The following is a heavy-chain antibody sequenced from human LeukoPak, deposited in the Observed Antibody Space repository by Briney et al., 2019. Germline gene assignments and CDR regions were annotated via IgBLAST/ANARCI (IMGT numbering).Heavy chain of an antibody. D-gene: IGHD3-3*01. Sequence: SETLSLTCAVYGGSFSGYYWSWIHQPPGKGLEWIGEINHSGSTNYNPSLKSRVTISVDTSKNQFSLKLSSVTAADTAVYYCARGRILTGLRAKTIFGVVTHFDYWGQGTLVTVSS. CDR1: GGSFSGYY. CDR2: INHSGST. V-gene: IGHV4-34*01. CDR3: ARGRILTGLRAKTIFGVVTHFDY. J-gene: IGHJ4*02.